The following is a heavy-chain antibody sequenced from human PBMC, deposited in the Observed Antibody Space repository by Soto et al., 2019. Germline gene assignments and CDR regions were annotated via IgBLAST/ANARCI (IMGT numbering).Heavy chain of an antibody. D-gene: IGHD3-3*01. CDR1: GGSFSGYY. CDR2: INHSGST. V-gene: IGHV4-34*01. Sequence: SETLSLTCAVYGGSFSGYYWSWIRQPPGKGLEWIGEINHSGSTNYNPSLKSRVTISVDTSKNQFSLKLSSVTAADTAVYYCARDRYDFWSAYRGYYYMDVWGKGTTVTVSS. CDR3: ARDRYDFWSAYRGYYYMDV. J-gene: IGHJ6*03.